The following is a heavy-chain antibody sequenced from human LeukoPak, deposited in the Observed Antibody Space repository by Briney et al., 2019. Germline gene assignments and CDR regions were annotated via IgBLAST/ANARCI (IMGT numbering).Heavy chain of an antibody. CDR3: ARRQLLGY. J-gene: IGHJ4*02. CDR1: GSTFSSYS. D-gene: IGHD6-6*01. CDR2: ISSSSSTI. Sequence: PGGSLRLSCAASGSTFSSYSMNWVRQAPGKGLEWVSYISSSSSTIYYADSVKGRFTISRDNAKNSLYLQMNSLRAEDTAVYYCARRQLLGYWGQGTLVTVSS. V-gene: IGHV3-48*01.